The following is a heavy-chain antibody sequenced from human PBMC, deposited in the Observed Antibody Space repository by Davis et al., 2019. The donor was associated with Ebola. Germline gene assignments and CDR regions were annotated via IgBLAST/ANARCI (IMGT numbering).Heavy chain of an antibody. V-gene: IGHV1-2*02. D-gene: IGHD2-2*01. Sequence: ASVKVSCKASGYSFTVYYMHWVRQAPGQGPEWMGWINPNSGDTNYAQKFQGRVTMTRDTSTTTAYMELSRLRSDDTAVYYCAREGRGYCSSTSCYGADSWGQGTLVTVSS. CDR2: INPNSGDT. CDR3: AREGRGYCSSTSCYGADS. CDR1: GYSFTVYY. J-gene: IGHJ4*02.